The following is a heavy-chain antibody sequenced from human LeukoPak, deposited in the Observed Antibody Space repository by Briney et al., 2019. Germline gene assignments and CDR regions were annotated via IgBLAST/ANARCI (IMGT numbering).Heavy chain of an antibody. CDR1: GGSISSYY. D-gene: IGHD6-6*01. Sequence: SETLSLTCTVSGGSISSYYWSWIRQPPGKGLEWIGYIYYSGSTNYNPSLKSRVTISVDTSKNQFSLKLSSVTAADTAVYYCARDQGIAARRPGWDYYYMDVWGKGTTVTVSS. CDR3: ARDQGIAARRPGWDYYYMDV. J-gene: IGHJ6*03. V-gene: IGHV4-59*01. CDR2: IYYSGST.